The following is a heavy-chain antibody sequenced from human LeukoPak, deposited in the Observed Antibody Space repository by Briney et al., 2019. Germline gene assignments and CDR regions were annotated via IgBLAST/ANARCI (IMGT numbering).Heavy chain of an antibody. D-gene: IGHD3-22*01. CDR1: GYSFTSYW. CDR2: IYPGDSDT. Sequence: GESLKISCKGSGYSFTSYWIGWVRQMPGKGLEWMGIIYPGDSDTRYSPSFQGQVTISADKSISTAYLQWSSLKASDTAMYYCARQSQYYYDSSGYYYGPGYYYYMDVWGKGTTATISS. V-gene: IGHV5-51*01. J-gene: IGHJ6*03. CDR3: ARQSQYYYDSSGYYYGPGYYYYMDV.